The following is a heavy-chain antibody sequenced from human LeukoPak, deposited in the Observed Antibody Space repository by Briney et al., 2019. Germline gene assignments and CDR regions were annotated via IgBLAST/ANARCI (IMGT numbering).Heavy chain of an antibody. CDR3: AKDRGYSHGFDY. D-gene: IGHD5-18*01. CDR1: GFTFSSYD. Sequence: TGRSLRLSCAASGFTFSSYDMHWVRQAPGKGLEWVAAISYDGRNKEYVDSVKGRFTISRDNSKNTLYLQMNSLRAEDTAVYNCAKDRGYSHGFDYWGQGTLVTVSS. J-gene: IGHJ4*02. V-gene: IGHV3-30*18. CDR2: ISYDGRNK.